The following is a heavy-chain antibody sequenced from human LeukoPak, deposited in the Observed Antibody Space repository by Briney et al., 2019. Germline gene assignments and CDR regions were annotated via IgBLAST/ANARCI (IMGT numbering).Heavy chain of an antibody. D-gene: IGHD5-18*01. Sequence: PSETLSLTCAVYGGSFSGYYWSWIRQPPGKGLEWIGEINHSGSTNYNPSLKSRVTISVDTSKNQFSLKLSSVTAADTAVYYCARRTYSYGYSRYYYYMDVWGKGTTVTISS. V-gene: IGHV4-34*01. J-gene: IGHJ6*03. CDR1: GGSFSGYY. CDR2: INHSGST. CDR3: ARRTYSYGYSRYYYYMDV.